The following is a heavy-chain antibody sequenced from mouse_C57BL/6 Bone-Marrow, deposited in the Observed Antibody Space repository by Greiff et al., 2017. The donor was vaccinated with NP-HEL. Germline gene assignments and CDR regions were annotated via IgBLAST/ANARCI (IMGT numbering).Heavy chain of an antibody. CDR2: INPYNGGT. D-gene: IGHD2-3*01. CDR1: GYTFTDYY. J-gene: IGHJ2*01. CDR3: ARWNDGYYLYYFDY. Sequence: VHVKQSGPVLVKPGASVKMSCKASGYTFTDYYMNWVKQSHGKSLEWIGVINPYNGGTSYNQKFKGKATLTVDKSSSTAYMELNSLTSEDSAVYYCARWNDGYYLYYFDYWGQGTTLTVSS. V-gene: IGHV1-19*01.